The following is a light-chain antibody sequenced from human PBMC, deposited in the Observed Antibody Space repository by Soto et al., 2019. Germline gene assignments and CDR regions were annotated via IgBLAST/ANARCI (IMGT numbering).Light chain of an antibody. J-gene: IGKJ1*01. CDR1: QSVSSSY. Sequence: EIALTQSPATLSLSPGERATLSCRASQSVSSSYLAWYQQKPGQAPRLLIYGASSRATGIPDRFSGSGSGTDFTLTISRLEPEDFAVYYCQQYGSSPRTFGQGTKVDIK. V-gene: IGKV3-20*01. CDR2: GAS. CDR3: QQYGSSPRT.